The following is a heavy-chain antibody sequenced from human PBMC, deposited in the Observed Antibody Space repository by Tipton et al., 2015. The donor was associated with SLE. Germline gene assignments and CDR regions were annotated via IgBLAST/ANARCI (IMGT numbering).Heavy chain of an antibody. CDR2: ITWNGGEV. J-gene: IGHJ3*02. CDR3: VKSVVGSGAIPEAFDM. V-gene: IGHV3-9*01. CDR1: GFTFGSGFTFDNYA. D-gene: IGHD2-21*01. Sequence: SLRLSCAASGFTFGSGFTFDNYAMSWVRQVPGKGLEWVSGITWNGGEVDYAESVKGRFTISSDNAKDSLYLQMNRVRSEDTALYYCVKSVVGSGAIPEAFDMWGQWTIVAFAP.